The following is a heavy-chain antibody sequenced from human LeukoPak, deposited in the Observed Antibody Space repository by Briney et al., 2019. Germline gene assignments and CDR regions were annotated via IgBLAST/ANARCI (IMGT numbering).Heavy chain of an antibody. Sequence: PGGSLRLSCAASGFTFSSYWMSWARQAPGKGLEWVANIKQDGSEKYYVDSVKGRFTVSRDNAKNSLYLQMNSLRAEDTAVYYCAGASGGERYWGQGTLVTVSS. CDR2: IKQDGSEK. D-gene: IGHD3-10*01. CDR3: AGASGGERY. CDR1: GFTFSSYW. V-gene: IGHV3-7*04. J-gene: IGHJ4*02.